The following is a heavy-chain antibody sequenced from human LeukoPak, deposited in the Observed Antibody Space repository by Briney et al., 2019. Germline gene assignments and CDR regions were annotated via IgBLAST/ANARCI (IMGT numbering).Heavy chain of an antibody. CDR1: GGSISSYY. J-gene: IGHJ5*02. D-gene: IGHD3-3*01. CDR2: IYYSGST. Sequence: SETLSLTCTVSGGSISSYYWSWTRQPPGKGLEWIGYIYYSGSTNYNPSLKSRVTISVDTSKNQFSLKLSSVTAADTAVYYCARQIYDFWSGYKANWFDPWGQGTLVTVSS. V-gene: IGHV4-59*08. CDR3: ARQIYDFWSGYKANWFDP.